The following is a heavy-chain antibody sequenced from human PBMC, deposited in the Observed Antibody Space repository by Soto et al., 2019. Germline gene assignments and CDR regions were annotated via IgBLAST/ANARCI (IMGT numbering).Heavy chain of an antibody. D-gene: IGHD2-2*01. V-gene: IGHV1-18*01. CDR3: ASDCSSTSCNYYGMDV. Sequence: GASVKVSCKASGYTFTSYGISWVRQAPGQGLEWMGWISAYNGNTNYAQKLQGRVTMTTDTSTSTAYMELRSLRSDDTAVYYCASDCSSTSCNYYGMDVWGQGTTVTVSS. J-gene: IGHJ6*02. CDR1: GYTFTSYG. CDR2: ISAYNGNT.